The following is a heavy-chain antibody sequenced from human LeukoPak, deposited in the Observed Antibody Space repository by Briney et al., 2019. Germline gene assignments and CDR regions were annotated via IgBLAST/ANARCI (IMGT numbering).Heavy chain of an antibody. CDR2: ISYDGSNK. Sequence: GGSLRLSCAASGFTFSSYAMHWVRQAPGKGLEWVAVISYDGSNKYYADSVKGRFTISRDNSKNTLYLQMNSLRAEDTAVYYCARERGRYSSSLDYWGQGTLVTVSS. CDR1: GFTFSSYA. CDR3: ARERGRYSSSLDY. D-gene: IGHD6-13*01. J-gene: IGHJ4*02. V-gene: IGHV3-30-3*01.